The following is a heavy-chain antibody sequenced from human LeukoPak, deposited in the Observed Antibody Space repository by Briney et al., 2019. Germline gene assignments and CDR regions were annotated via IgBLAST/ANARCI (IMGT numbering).Heavy chain of an antibody. J-gene: IGHJ5*02. D-gene: IGHD3-22*01. CDR1: GGSFSGYY. CDR2: INHSGST. Sequence: SETLSLTCAVYGGSFSGYYWSWIRQPPGKGLEWIGEINHSGSTNYNPSLKSRVTISVDTSKNQLSLKLSSVTAADTAVYYCARGEDYYDSSGMFEPWGQGTLVTVSS. V-gene: IGHV4-34*01. CDR3: ARGEDYYDSSGMFEP.